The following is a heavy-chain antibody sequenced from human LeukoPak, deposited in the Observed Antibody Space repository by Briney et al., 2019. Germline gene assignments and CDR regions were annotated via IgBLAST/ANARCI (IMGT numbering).Heavy chain of an antibody. CDR1: GFTFSNYW. V-gene: IGHV3-74*01. CDR2: INSDGINT. Sequence: HPGGSLRLSCAASGFTFSNYWMHWVRQAPGKGLVWVSRINSDGINTIYADSVKGRFTISRDNAKNTLNLQMNSLRAEDTAVYYCARDLGQYYDTSDNWFDPWGQGTLVTVSS. D-gene: IGHD3-22*01. J-gene: IGHJ5*02. CDR3: ARDLGQYYDTSDNWFDP.